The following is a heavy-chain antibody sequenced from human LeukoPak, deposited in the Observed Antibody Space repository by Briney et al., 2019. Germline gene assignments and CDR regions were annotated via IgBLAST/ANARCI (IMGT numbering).Heavy chain of an antibody. CDR1: GGSISSYY. J-gene: IGHJ6*03. D-gene: IGHD4-11*01. CDR3: AIGVPRTLMTTVTTYYYYYMDV. V-gene: IGHV4-4*07. CDR2: IYTSGST. Sequence: SETLSLTCTVSGGSISSYYWSWIRQPAGKGLEWIGRIYTSGSTNYNPSLKSRVTMSVDTSKNQFSLKLSSVTAADTAVCYCAIGVPRTLMTTVTTYYYYYMDVWGKGTTVTVSS.